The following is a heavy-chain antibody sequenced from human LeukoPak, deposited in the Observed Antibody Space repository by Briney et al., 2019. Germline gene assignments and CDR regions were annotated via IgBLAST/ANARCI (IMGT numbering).Heavy chain of an antibody. CDR3: ARDPPAYCGGDCYPY. D-gene: IGHD2-21*02. CDR2: IYYSGST. V-gene: IGHV4-31*03. Sequence: SETLSLTCTVSGGSISSGGYYWSWIRQHPGKGLEWIGYIYYSGSTYYNPSLKSRVTISVDTSKNQFSLKLSSVTAADTAVYCCARDPPAYCGGDCYPYWGQGTLVTVSS. CDR1: GGSISSGGYY. J-gene: IGHJ4*02.